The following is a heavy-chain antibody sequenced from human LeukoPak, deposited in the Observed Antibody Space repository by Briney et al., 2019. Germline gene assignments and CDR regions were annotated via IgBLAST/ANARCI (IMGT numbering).Heavy chain of an antibody. CDR1: GGSISSFY. D-gene: IGHD3-22*01. V-gene: IGHV4-59*12. J-gene: IGHJ3*02. CDR2: IYSSGST. CDR3: ARDPVTMIVVVNEGAFDI. Sequence: SETLSLTCVVSGGSISSFYWSWIRQPPGKALEWIGYIYSSGSTSYNPSLKSRVTISVDTSKNQFSLKLSSVTAADTAVYYCARDPVTMIVVVNEGAFDIWGQGTMVTVSS.